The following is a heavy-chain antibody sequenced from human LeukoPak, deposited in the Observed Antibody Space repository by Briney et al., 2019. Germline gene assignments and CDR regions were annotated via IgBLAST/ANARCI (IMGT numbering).Heavy chain of an antibody. CDR2: IYYSGST. J-gene: IGHJ4*02. CDR3: AREGRFLEWFWAADAAERRSDFDY. D-gene: IGHD3-3*01. V-gene: IGHV4-39*02. Sequence: SETLSLTCTVSGGSISSSSYYWGWIRQPPGKGLEWIGSIYYSGSTYYNPSLKSRVTISVDTSKNQFSLKLSSATAADTAVYYCAREGRFLEWFWAADAAERRSDFDYWGQGTLVTVSS. CDR1: GGSISSSSYY.